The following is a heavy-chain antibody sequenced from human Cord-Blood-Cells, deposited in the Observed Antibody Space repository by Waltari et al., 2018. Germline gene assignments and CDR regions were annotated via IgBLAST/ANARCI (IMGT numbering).Heavy chain of an antibody. CDR2: ILPILGIA. D-gene: IGHD5-18*01. J-gene: IGHJ5*02. Sequence: QVQLVQSGAEVKKPGSSVKVSCKASGGTFSSYAISWVRQAPGQGLEWMGRILPILGIANYAQKFQGRVTITADKSTSTAYMELSSLRSEDTAVYYCARDKWVDTAMVMNWFDPWGQGTLVTVSS. V-gene: IGHV1-69*09. CDR1: GGTFSSYA. CDR3: ARDKWVDTAMVMNWFDP.